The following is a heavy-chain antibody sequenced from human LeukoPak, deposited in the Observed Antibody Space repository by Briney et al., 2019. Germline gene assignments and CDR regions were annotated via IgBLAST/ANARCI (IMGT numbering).Heavy chain of an antibody. V-gene: IGHV1-69*13. J-gene: IGHJ6*04. D-gene: IGHD2-2*02. CDR1: GGTFSSYA. Sequence: SVKVSCKASGGTFSSYAISWVRQAPGRGLEWMGGIIPIFGTANYAQKFQGRVTITADESTSTAYMELSSLRSEDTAVYYCARDRTYCSSTSCYTYYYYGMDVWGKGTTVTVSS. CDR3: ARDRTYCSSTSCYTYYYYGMDV. CDR2: IIPIFGTA.